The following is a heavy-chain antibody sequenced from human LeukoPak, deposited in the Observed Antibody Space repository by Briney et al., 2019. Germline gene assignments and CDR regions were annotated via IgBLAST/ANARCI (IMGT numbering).Heavy chain of an antibody. Sequence: ASVKVSCKASGYTFTSYDINWVRQATGQGLEWMGWMNPNSGNTGYAQKFQGRVTMTRNTSISTAYMELSSLGSEDTAVYYCARKPNYDFWSGYYVYGMDVWGQGTTVTVSS. J-gene: IGHJ6*02. CDR3: ARKPNYDFWSGYYVYGMDV. CDR2: MNPNSGNT. V-gene: IGHV1-8*01. D-gene: IGHD3-3*01. CDR1: GYTFTSYD.